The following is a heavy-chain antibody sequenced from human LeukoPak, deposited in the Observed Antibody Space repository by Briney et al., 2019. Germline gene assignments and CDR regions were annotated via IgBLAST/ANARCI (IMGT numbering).Heavy chain of an antibody. CDR3: ARAGYSRIYFDY. CDR1: GGSFSGYY. Sequence: SETLSLTCAVYGGSFSGYYWSWIRQPPGKGLEWIGEINHSGSTNYNPSLKSRVTISVDTSKNQFSPKLSSVTAADTAVYYCARAGYSRIYFDYWGQGTLVTVSS. CDR2: INHSGST. J-gene: IGHJ4*02. V-gene: IGHV4-34*01. D-gene: IGHD6-13*01.